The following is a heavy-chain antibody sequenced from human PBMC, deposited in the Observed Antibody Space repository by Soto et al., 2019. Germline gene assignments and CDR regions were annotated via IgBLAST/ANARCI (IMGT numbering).Heavy chain of an antibody. CDR2: VSTDGNNK. CDR1: EFTFSSYS. J-gene: IGHJ5*02. D-gene: IGHD3-10*01. V-gene: IGHV3-30-3*01. Sequence: GGSLRLSCAASEFTFSSYSMHWVRQAPGKGLQWVAVVSTDGNNKYYADSVKGRFTISRDNSKNTVYLQMNSLSAEDTAVYYCERDLRAAGIGELDTWGQGTLVTVSS. CDR3: ERDLRAAGIGELDT.